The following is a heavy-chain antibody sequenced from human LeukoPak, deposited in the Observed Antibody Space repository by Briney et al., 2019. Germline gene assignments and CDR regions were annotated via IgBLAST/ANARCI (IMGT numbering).Heavy chain of an antibody. CDR3: ARLGYSGYSIDY. V-gene: IGHV4-59*08. D-gene: IGHD5-12*01. CDR2: IHYSGST. Sequence: PSQTLSLTCTVSGASINSYYWSWIRQPPGKGLEWIGYIHYSGSTNYNTSLKSRVTISVDTSKNQFSLKLSSVTAADTAVYYCARLGYSGYSIDYWGQGTLVTVSS. J-gene: IGHJ4*02. CDR1: GASINSYY.